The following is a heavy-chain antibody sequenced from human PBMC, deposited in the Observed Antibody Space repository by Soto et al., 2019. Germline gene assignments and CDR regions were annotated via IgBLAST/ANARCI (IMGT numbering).Heavy chain of an antibody. CDR2: IRSKANNYAT. Sequence: EVQLLESGGGLVQPGGSLKLSCAASGFAFSGSAMHWVRQASGKGLEWVGRIRSKANNYATAYGGSVKGRFTISRDDSKIGAYLQMNSLKTEDTAVYFCTIPGLSEHWGRYLGLSGRGTLVTVTT. D-gene: IGHD3-16*01. CDR1: GFAFSGSA. J-gene: IGHJ2*01. CDR3: TIPGLSEHWGRYLGL. V-gene: IGHV3-73*02.